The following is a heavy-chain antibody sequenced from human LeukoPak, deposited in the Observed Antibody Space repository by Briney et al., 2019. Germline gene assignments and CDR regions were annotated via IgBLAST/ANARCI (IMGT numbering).Heavy chain of an antibody. J-gene: IGHJ5*02. CDR2: INGKGDST. V-gene: IGHV3-20*04. CDR3: ARDASGGYDH. CDR1: GFTFDDYG. Sequence: PGGSLRLSCAAPGFTFDDYGMTWVRQVPGKGLYWVSGINGKGDSTGHADSVKGRFTISRDNAKNSLYLQMNSLRAEDTALYYCARDASGGYDHWGKGTLVTVSS. D-gene: IGHD1-26*01.